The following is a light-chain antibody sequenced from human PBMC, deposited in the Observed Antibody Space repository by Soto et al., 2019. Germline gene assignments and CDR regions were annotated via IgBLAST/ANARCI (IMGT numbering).Light chain of an antibody. CDR1: GRDIGAYDY. CDR3: SSYTTSYFYV. Sequence: QYALTQPASVSGSPGQSITISCTGSGRDIGAYDYASWYQQHPGKAPKLLIYGVKNRPSGVSYRFSASKSAFTASLTISGLQAEDEAHYYCSSYTTSYFYVFGPGTKVTVL. CDR2: GVK. V-gene: IGLV2-14*01. J-gene: IGLJ1*01.